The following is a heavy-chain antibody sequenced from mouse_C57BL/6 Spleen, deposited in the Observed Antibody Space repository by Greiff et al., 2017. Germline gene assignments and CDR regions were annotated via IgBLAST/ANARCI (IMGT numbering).Heavy chain of an antibody. Sequence: VQLQQSGAELMKPGASVKLSCKATGYTFTGYWIEWVKQRPGHGLEWIGEILPGSGSTNYNEKFMGKATFTADTSSNTAYMQLSSLTTEDSAIYYCARIRGLGNYPSWFAYWGQGTLVTVSA. V-gene: IGHV1-9*01. D-gene: IGHD2-1*01. CDR2: ILPGSGST. CDR1: GYTFTGYW. J-gene: IGHJ3*01. CDR3: ARIRGLGNYPSWFAY.